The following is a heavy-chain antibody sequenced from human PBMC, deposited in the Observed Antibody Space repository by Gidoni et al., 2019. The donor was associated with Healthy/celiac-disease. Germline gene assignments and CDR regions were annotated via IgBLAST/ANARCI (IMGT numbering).Heavy chain of an antibody. CDR3: TTDPDAPFLPSWGGIDY. D-gene: IGHD1-26*01. V-gene: IGHV3-15*07. Sequence: EVQLVESGGGLVKPGWSLRLSSAASGFTFSNSWMNWVRQAPGKGLDWVGRMKSKTDGGTTDYAAPVKGRFTISRDDSKNTLYLQMNSLKTEDTAVYYCTTDPDAPFLPSWGGIDYWGQGTLVTVSS. CDR2: MKSKTDGGTT. CDR1: GFTFSNSW. J-gene: IGHJ4*02.